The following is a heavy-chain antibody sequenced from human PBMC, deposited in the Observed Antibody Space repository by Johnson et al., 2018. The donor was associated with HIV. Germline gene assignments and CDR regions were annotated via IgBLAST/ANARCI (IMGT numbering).Heavy chain of an antibody. Sequence: MQLVESGGGVVQPGRSLRLSCAASGFTFSDYYMSWIRQAPGKGLEWVSVIYSGGSTYYADSVKGRFTISRDNSKNTLYLQMNSLRAEDTAVYYCAKDRDSSSWYGYDAFDIWGQGTMVTVSS. CDR2: IYSGGST. CDR3: AKDRDSSSWYGYDAFDI. D-gene: IGHD6-13*01. J-gene: IGHJ3*02. V-gene: IGHV3-66*01. CDR1: GFTFSDYY.